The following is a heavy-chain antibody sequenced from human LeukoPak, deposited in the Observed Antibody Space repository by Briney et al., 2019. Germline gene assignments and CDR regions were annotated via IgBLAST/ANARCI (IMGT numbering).Heavy chain of an antibody. CDR2: ISGRGDNT. J-gene: IGHJ4*02. CDR3: AKDRGTYNFVWGSYRQGFDY. Sequence: PGGSLRLSCAASGFTFSSYAMSWVRQAPGKGLEWVSAISGRGDNTYYADSVKGRFTISRDNSKNTLYLQMNRMRAADTALYYCAKDRGTYNFVWGSYRQGFDYWGQGTLVTVSS. CDR1: GFTFSSYA. V-gene: IGHV3-23*01. D-gene: IGHD3-16*02.